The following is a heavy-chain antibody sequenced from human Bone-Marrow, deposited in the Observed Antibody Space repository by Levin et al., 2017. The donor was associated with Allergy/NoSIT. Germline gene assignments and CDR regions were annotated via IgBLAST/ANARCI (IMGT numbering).Heavy chain of an antibody. Sequence: PGESLKISCAASGFTFSNYGMHWVRQAPGKGLEWVAVIWYDGSNKNYAESVKGRFTISRDNSRNTLYLQMNSLRAEDTALYYCARDAFITLVRCYLDYWGQGALVTVSS. CDR1: GFTFSNYG. D-gene: IGHD3-10*01. CDR3: ARDAFITLVRCYLDY. J-gene: IGHJ4*02. V-gene: IGHV3-33*01. CDR2: IWYDGSNK.